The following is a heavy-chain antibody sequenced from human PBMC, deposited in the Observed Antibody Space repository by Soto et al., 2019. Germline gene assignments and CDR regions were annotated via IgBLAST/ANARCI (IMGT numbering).Heavy chain of an antibody. V-gene: IGHV1-69*13. Sequence: SVKVSCKASGGTFSSYAISWVRQVPGQGLEWMGGIIPIFGTANYAQKFQGRVTITADESTSTAYMELSSLRSEDTAVYYCARGLYDILTGYRNYYYYGMDVWGQGTTVTVSS. CDR2: IIPIFGTA. CDR3: ARGLYDILTGYRNYYYYGMDV. D-gene: IGHD3-9*01. J-gene: IGHJ6*02. CDR1: GGTFSSYA.